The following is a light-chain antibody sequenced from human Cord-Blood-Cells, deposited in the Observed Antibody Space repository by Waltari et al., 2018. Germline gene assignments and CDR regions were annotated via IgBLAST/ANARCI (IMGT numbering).Light chain of an antibody. CDR1: QSVLYSSNNKNY. CDR3: QQYYSTPLT. CDR2: WAS. Sequence: DIVMTQSPDSLAVSLGERATINSKPRQSVLYSSNNKNYLAWYQQKPGQPPKLLIYWASTRESGVPDRFSGSGSGTDFTLTISSLQAEDVAVYYCQQYYSTPLTFGGGTKVEIK. V-gene: IGKV4-1*01. J-gene: IGKJ4*01.